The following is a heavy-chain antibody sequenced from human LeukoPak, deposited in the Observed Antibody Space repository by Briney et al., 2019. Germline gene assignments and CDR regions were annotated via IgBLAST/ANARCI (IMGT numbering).Heavy chain of an antibody. J-gene: IGHJ6*02. Sequence: GRSLRLSCAASGLTSSSYGMHWVRQAPGKGLEWVAVISYDGSNKYYADSVKGRFTISRDNSKNTLYLQMNSLGAEDTAVYYCAKDAYYDFWSGYSTTYYYYGMDVWGQGTTVTVSS. CDR1: GLTSSSYG. CDR3: AKDAYYDFWSGYSTTYYYYGMDV. D-gene: IGHD3-3*01. CDR2: ISYDGSNK. V-gene: IGHV3-30*18.